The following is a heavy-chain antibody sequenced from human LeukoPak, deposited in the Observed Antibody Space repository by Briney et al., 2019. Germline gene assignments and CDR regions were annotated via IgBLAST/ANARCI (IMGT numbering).Heavy chain of an antibody. CDR3: ARARRDFWSRGAFDY. V-gene: IGHV4-34*01. D-gene: IGHD3-3*01. J-gene: IGHJ4*02. Sequence: SETLTLTCAVYGWSFSGYYWSWIRQPPGKGLEWIGEINHSGSTNYNPSLKSRVTISVDTSKNQFSLKLSSVTAADTAAYYCARARRDFWSRGAFDYRGQGTLVTVSS. CDR2: INHSGST. CDR1: GWSFSGYY.